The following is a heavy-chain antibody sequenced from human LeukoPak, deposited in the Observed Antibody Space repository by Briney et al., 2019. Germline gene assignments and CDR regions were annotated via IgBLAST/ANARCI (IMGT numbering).Heavy chain of an antibody. CDR1: GFTFSSYS. Sequence: PGGSLRLSCAASGFTFSSYSMNWVRQAPGKGLEWVSSISSSSSYIYYADSVKGRFTISRDNAKNSLYLQMNSLRAEDTAVYYCARGGRQQLVWGLFDYWGQGTLVTV. CDR2: ISSSSSYI. CDR3: ARGGRQQLVWGLFDY. V-gene: IGHV3-21*01. D-gene: IGHD6-13*01. J-gene: IGHJ4*02.